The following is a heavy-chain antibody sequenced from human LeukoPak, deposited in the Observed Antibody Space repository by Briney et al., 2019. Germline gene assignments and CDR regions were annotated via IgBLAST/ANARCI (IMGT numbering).Heavy chain of an antibody. Sequence: GGSLRLSCAAYGFTFSSYWMHWVRQAPGKGLVWVSHINSGGSSTSYADSVKGRFTISRDNAKNTVDLQMNSLRAEDTAVYYCARGGSGCFDIWGQGTMVTVSS. D-gene: IGHD1-26*01. CDR3: ARGGSGCFDI. CDR1: GFTFSSYW. J-gene: IGHJ3*02. CDR2: INSGGSST. V-gene: IGHV3-74*01.